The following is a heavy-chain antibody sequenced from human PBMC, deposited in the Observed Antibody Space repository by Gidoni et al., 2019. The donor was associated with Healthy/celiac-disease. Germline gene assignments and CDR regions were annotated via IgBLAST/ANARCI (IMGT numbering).Heavy chain of an antibody. CDR2: IYPGDSDT. D-gene: IGHD3-10*01. V-gene: IGHV5-51*01. J-gene: IGHJ3*02. CDR3: ARMAATTFRGDDAFDI. Sequence: CKGSGYSFTSYWIGWVRQMPGKGLEWMGIIYPGDSDTRYSPSFQGQVTISADKSISTAYLQWSSLKASDTAMYYCARMAATTFRGDDAFDIWGQGTMVTVSS. CDR1: GYSFTSYW.